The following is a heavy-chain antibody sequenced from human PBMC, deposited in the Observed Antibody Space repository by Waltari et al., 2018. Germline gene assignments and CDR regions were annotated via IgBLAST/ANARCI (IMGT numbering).Heavy chain of an antibody. Sequence: QVQLQESGPGLVKPSQTLSLTCTVSGGSISSGSYYWSWIRQPAGKGLEWIGRIYTSGSTNYNPSLKSRVTISVDTSKNQFSLKLSSVTAADTAVYYRARGLTGHYFDYWGQGTLVTVSS. CDR2: IYTSGST. D-gene: IGHD3-9*01. V-gene: IGHV4-61*02. CDR1: GGSISSGSYY. CDR3: ARGLTGHYFDY. J-gene: IGHJ4*02.